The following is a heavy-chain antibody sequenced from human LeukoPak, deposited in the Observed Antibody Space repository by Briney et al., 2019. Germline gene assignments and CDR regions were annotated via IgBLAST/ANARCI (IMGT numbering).Heavy chain of an antibody. CDR3: ARAASSTGIFDY. Sequence: PSETLSLTCAVYGGSFSGYYWSWIRQPPGKELEWIGEINHSGSTNYNPSLKSRLTISVDTSKNQFYLKLSSVTAADTAVYYCARAASSTGIFDYWGQGTLVTVSS. D-gene: IGHD2-21*01. V-gene: IGHV4-34*01. J-gene: IGHJ4*02. CDR2: INHSGST. CDR1: GGSFSGYY.